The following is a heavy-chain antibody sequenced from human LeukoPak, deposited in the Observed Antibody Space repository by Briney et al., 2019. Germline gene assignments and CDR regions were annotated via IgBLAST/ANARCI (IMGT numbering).Heavy chain of an antibody. Sequence: PGGSLRLSCAASGFTFSSYWMSWVRQAPGKGLEWVANIKQDGSEKYYVDSVKGRFTISRDNAKNSLYLQMNSLRAEDTAVYYCARGGVGAYNWFDPWGQGTLVTVSS. V-gene: IGHV3-7*01. CDR2: IKQDGSEK. CDR1: GFTFSSYW. J-gene: IGHJ5*02. CDR3: ARGGVGAYNWFDP. D-gene: IGHD1-26*01.